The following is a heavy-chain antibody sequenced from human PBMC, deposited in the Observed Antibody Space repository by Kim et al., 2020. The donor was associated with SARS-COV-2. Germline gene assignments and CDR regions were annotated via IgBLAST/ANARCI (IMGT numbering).Heavy chain of an antibody. D-gene: IGHD3-10*01. J-gene: IGHJ4*02. V-gene: IGHV3-53*01. CDR2: IYSGGST. CDR1: GFTVSSNY. CDR3: ARNERMHYYGSGGYYYFDY. Sequence: GGSLRLSCAASGFTVSSNYMSWVRQAPGKGLEWVSVIYSGGSTYYADYVKGRFTISSDNSKNTPYLQLNSLRAEDTAVYYCARNERMHYYGSGGYYYFDYWGQGALVSVSS.